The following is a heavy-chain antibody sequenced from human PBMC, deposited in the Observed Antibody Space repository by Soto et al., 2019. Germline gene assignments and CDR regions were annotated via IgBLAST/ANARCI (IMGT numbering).Heavy chain of an antibody. V-gene: IGHV4-39*07. CDR2: IFYSGSA. J-gene: IGHJ5*02. CDR1: GGSISSSTYY. D-gene: IGHD3-10*01. CDR3: ANVLPPARFDP. Sequence: PSETLSLTCTVSGGSISSSTYYWGWVRQPPGRGLEWIGTIFYSGSAYYNPSLKSRVTVSLDTSKNQFSLKLSSVTAADTAVYYCANVLPPARFDPWGQGTLVTVSS.